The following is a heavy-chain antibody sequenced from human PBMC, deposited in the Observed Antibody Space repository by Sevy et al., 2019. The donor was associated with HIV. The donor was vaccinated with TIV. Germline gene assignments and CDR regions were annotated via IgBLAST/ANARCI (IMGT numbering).Heavy chain of an antibody. CDR3: ARATGIAAAGGNWFDP. V-gene: IGHV3-21*01. CDR1: GFTFSSYS. CDR2: ISSSSSHI. D-gene: IGHD6-13*01. J-gene: IGHJ5*02. Sequence: GGSLRLSCAASGFTFSSYSMNWVRQAPGKGLEWVSSISSSSSHIYYADSVKGRFTISRDNAKNSLYLQMNSLRAEDTAVYYCARATGIAAAGGNWFDPWGQGTLVTVSS.